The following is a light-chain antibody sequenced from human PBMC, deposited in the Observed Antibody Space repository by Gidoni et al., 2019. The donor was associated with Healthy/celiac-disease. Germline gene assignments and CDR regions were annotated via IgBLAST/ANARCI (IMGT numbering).Light chain of an antibody. CDR1: QSVSSSY. CDR2: GAS. Sequence: EIVLTQSPGTLSLSPGERATLSCRASQSVSSSYLAWYQQKPGQAPRLLIYGASSRAAGLPGWFSSSGSGTDFTLTISRLEPEDFAVYYYQRNSSSPGTFGQGTRVEIK. J-gene: IGKJ1*01. CDR3: QRNSSSPGT. V-gene: IGKV3-20*01.